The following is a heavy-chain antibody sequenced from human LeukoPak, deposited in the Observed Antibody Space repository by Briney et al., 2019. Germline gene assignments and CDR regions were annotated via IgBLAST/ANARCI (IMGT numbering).Heavy chain of an antibody. CDR1: GPSISLHY. CDR3: ARQDGLWVGDLGGWFDF. Sequence: SETLSLTCTVSGPSISLHYWSWLRHSAGLGLEGLRYISTTGCTTYYPSLEGRVTTSEDTSQNQLSLPLSSVTAADTAVYFCARQDGLWVGDLGGWFDFWGQGIQVTVSS. D-gene: IGHD3-10*01. V-gene: IGHV4-4*09. J-gene: IGHJ5*01. CDR2: ISTTGCT.